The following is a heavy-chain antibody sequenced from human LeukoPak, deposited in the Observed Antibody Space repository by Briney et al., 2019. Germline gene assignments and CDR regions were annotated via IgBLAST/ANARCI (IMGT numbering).Heavy chain of an antibody. J-gene: IGHJ4*02. Sequence: SETLSLTCNVSGDPFSSNSYYWGWIRQPPGKGLEWIGSIYYSGSTYYNPSLKSRVTISVDTSKNQFFLKLTSVTAADTAVYYCARLASVPDLDYWGQGTLVTVSS. D-gene: IGHD1-14*01. CDR3: ARLASVPDLDY. V-gene: IGHV4-39*01. CDR2: IYYSGST. CDR1: GDPFSSNSYY.